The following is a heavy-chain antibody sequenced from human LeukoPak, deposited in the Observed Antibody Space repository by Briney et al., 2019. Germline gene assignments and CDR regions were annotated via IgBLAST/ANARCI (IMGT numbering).Heavy chain of an antibody. CDR3: ARSYDPLYFDF. J-gene: IGHJ4*02. V-gene: IGHV4-30-4*08. CDR2: IYYSGST. CDR1: GGSISSGDYY. D-gene: IGHD3-3*01. Sequence: SETLSLTCTVSGGSISSGDYYWSWIRQPPGKGLEYIGYIYYSGSTYYNPSLKSRVTISEDTSKNQFSLQLNSVTAADTAVYYCARSYDPLYFDFWGQGTLVNVSS.